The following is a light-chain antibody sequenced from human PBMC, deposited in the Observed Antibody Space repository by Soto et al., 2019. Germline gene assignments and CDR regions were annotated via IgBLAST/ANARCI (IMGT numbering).Light chain of an antibody. J-gene: IGKJ4*01. CDR2: DAS. CDR1: QDIRNY. Sequence: DIQMTQSPSSLSASVGDRVTITCQASQDIRNYVNWYLQTPGKAPKLLIYDASNLETGAPSWFRGSRTGKDFTFTITSLQAEDVGVYYCQQYDTLPPTFGGGTKVEIK. V-gene: IGKV1-33*01. CDR3: QQYDTLPPT.